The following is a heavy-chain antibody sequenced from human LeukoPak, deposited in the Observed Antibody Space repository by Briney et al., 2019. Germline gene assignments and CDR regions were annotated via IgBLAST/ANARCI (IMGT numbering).Heavy chain of an antibody. CDR1: GFTFSNAW. CDR3: ATEAPRPEYSYDYDS. Sequence: GGSLRLSCAASGFTFSNAWMTWVRQAPGKGLEWVGLIKIKTDGGTTDYAPPVKGRFTISRDDSKNTLYLQMNSLKTEDTAVYYRATEAPRPEYSYDYDSWGQGTLVTVSS. V-gene: IGHV3-15*01. CDR2: IKIKTDGGTT. D-gene: IGHD3-10*01. J-gene: IGHJ4*02.